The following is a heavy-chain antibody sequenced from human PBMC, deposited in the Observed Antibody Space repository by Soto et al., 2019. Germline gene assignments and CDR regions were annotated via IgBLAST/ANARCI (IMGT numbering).Heavy chain of an antibody. Sequence: SETLSLTCTVSGGSISIYYWSWIRQPPEKGLEWIGHTSYSGSANYTPSLQSRATISVDTSKNQVSLILNSVTAADTAVYYCARVGPWVPYYYDSSPYTFENWFDPWGQGTLVTVSS. V-gene: IGHV4-59*08. CDR1: GGSISIYY. CDR3: ARVGPWVPYYYDSSPYTFENWFDP. CDR2: TSYSGSA. J-gene: IGHJ5*02. D-gene: IGHD3-22*01.